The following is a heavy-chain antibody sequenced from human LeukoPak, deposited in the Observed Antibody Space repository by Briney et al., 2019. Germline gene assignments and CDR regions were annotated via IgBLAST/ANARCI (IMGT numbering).Heavy chain of an antibody. CDR3: ATLGITGTTWGDY. J-gene: IGHJ4*02. CDR1: GYTLTELS. V-gene: IGHV1-24*01. Sequence: ASVKVSCKVSGYTLTELSMHWVRQAPGKVLEWMGGFDPEDGETIYAQKFQGRVTMTEDTSTDTAYMELSSLRSEDTAVYYCATLGITGTTWGDYWGQGTLVTVSS. D-gene: IGHD1-20*01. CDR2: FDPEDGET.